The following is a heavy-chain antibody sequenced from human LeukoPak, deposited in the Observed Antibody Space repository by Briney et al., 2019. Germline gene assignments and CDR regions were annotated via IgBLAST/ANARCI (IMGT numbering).Heavy chain of an antibody. CDR1: GYTFTSYA. V-gene: IGHV1-3*01. CDR2: INAGNGNT. CDR3: ARDGDMAARDY. D-gene: IGHD4-17*01. Sequence: ASVTVSCTASGYTFTSYAMYWVRQAPGQRLEWMGWINAGNGNTKYSQKFQGRVTITRDTSASTAYMELSSLRSEDTAVYYCARDGDMAARDYWGQGTLVTVSS. J-gene: IGHJ4*02.